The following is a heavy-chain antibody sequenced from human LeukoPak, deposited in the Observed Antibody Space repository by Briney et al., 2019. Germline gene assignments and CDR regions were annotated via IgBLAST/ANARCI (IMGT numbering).Heavy chain of an antibody. V-gene: IGHV4-38-2*02. CDR2: IYHSGST. Sequence: SETLSLTCTVSGYSISSGYYWGWIRQPPGKGLEWIGSIYHSGSTYYNPSLKSRVTISVDTSKNQFSLKLSSVTAADTAVYYCARAQIAAAINWFDPWGQGTLVTVSS. CDR1: GYSISSGYY. J-gene: IGHJ5*02. D-gene: IGHD6-13*01. CDR3: ARAQIAAAINWFDP.